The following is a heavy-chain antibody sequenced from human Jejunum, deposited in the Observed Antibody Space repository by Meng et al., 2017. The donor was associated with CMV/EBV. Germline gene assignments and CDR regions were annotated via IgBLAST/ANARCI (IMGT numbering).Heavy chain of an antibody. CDR2: ISSSGDNT. J-gene: IGHJ4*02. CDR1: TFTFSTYA. V-gene: IGHV3-23*01. CDR3: ATHYDFWSGYYDY. D-gene: IGHD3-3*01. Sequence: ASTFTFSTYAMIWVRQAPGKGLKWVSTISSSGDNTYYADSVKGRFTISRDNSKNTLYLQMNSLRAEDTAVYYCATHYDFWSGYYDYWGQGTLVTVSS.